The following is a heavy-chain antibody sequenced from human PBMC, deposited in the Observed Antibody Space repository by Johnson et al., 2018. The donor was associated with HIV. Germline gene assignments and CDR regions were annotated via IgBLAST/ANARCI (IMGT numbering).Heavy chain of an antibody. V-gene: IGHV3-30-3*01. CDR1: GFTFSSYA. CDR2: ISSDGSNT. D-gene: IGHD1-26*01. J-gene: IGHJ3*02. Sequence: QVQLVESGGGVVQPGRSLRLSCAASGFTFSSYAMHWVRQAPGKGLEWVAVISSDGSNTYYADSVKGRFPLSSDNSKNTLYLQMNSLRAEDTAVYYCARSLPDPHPEGELRAVYAFDIWGQGTMVTVSS. CDR3: ARSLPDPHPEGELRAVYAFDI.